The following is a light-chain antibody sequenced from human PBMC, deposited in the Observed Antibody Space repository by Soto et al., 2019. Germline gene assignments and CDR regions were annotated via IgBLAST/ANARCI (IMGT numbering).Light chain of an antibody. V-gene: IGLV2-14*01. J-gene: IGLJ3*02. CDR3: SSYTSSNTWV. Sequence: QSVLTQPPSASGSPGQSVTISCTGTSSDVGGYNYVSWYQQHPGKAPKLMIYEVSNRPSGVSNRFSGSKSGNTASLTISGLQAEDEADYYCSSYTSSNTWVFGGGTKLTVL. CDR2: EVS. CDR1: SSDVGGYNY.